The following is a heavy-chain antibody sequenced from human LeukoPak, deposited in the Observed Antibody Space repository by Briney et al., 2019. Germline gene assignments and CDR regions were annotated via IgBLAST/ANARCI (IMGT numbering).Heavy chain of an antibody. D-gene: IGHD3-9*01. CDR1: GGTFISYA. CDR3: ARAGYFDWLLSPYGMDV. CDR2: IIPILGIA. V-gene: IGHV1-69*04. Sequence: SVTVSYKASGGTFISYAISWVRQAPGQGREWMGRIIPILGIANYAQKFQGRVTITADKSTSTAYMELSSLRSEDTAVYYCARAGYFDWLLSPYGMDVWGQGTTVTVSS. J-gene: IGHJ6*02.